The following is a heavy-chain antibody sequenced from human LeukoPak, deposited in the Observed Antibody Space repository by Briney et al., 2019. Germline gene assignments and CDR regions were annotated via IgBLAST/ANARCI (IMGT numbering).Heavy chain of an antibody. D-gene: IGHD3-9*01. J-gene: IGHJ4*02. CDR1: GFTFSSYG. V-gene: IGHV3-30*02. CDR3: AKDGYYDILTGYPTLDY. Sequence: PGGSLRPSCAASGFTFSSYGMHWVRQAPGKGLEWVAFIRYDGSNKYYADSVKGRFTISRDNSKNTLYLQMNSLRAEDTAVYYCAKDGYYDILTGYPTLDYWGQGTLVTVSS. CDR2: IRYDGSNK.